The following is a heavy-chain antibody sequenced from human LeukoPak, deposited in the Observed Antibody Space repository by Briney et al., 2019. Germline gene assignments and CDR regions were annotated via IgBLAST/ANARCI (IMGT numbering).Heavy chain of an antibody. V-gene: IGHV1-2*02. CDR1: GYTFSDYY. CDR3: ARGVGATGYFDY. CDR2: INPNSGGT. D-gene: IGHD1-26*01. J-gene: IGHJ4*02. Sequence: ASVKVSCKASGYTFSDYYMHWVRQAPGQGLEWMGWINPNSGGTNYAQKFQGRVTMTRDTSISTAYMELSRLRSNDTAVYYCARGVGATGYFDYWGQGTLVTVSS.